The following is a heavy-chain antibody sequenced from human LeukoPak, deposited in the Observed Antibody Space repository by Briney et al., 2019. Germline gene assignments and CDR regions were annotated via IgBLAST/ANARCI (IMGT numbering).Heavy chain of an antibody. D-gene: IGHD5-18*01. CDR1: GYTFTSYD. CDR3: ARLTEYSYGLYYYYYMDV. Sequence: ASVKVSCKASGYTFTSYDINWVRQATGQGLEWMGWMNPNSGNTGYAQKFQGRVTMTRNTSISTAYLELSSLRSEDTAVYYCARLTEYSYGLYYYYYMDVWGKGTTVTVSS. J-gene: IGHJ6*03. V-gene: IGHV1-8*01. CDR2: MNPNSGNT.